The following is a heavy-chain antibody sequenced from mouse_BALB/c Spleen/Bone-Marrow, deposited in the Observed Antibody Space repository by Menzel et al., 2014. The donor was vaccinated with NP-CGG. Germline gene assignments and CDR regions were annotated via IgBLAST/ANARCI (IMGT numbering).Heavy chain of an antibody. J-gene: IGHJ4*01. V-gene: IGHV14-3*02. CDR2: IDPANGNT. Sequence: VQLKESGAELVKPGASVKLSCTASGFNIKDTYMHWVKQRPEQGLEWIGRIDPANGNTKYDPKFQGKATITADTSSNTAYLQLSSLTSEDTAVYYCARWDYYAMDYWRQGTSVTVTS. CDR3: ARWDYYAMDY. CDR1: GFNIKDTY.